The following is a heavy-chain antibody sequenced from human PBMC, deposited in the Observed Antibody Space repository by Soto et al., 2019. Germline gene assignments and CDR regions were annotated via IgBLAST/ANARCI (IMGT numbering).Heavy chain of an antibody. CDR1: GFTFSSYG. CDR3: AKWRAVGASGLND. D-gene: IGHD1-26*01. J-gene: IGHJ1*01. Sequence: GGSLRLSCATSGFTFSSYGMSWVRLAPGKGLEWVSAVTGSGGSTYYADSVKGRFTISRDNSKNMLYLQMNSLRAEDTAVYYCAKWRAVGASGLNDWGQCTL. CDR2: VTGSGGST. V-gene: IGHV3-23*01.